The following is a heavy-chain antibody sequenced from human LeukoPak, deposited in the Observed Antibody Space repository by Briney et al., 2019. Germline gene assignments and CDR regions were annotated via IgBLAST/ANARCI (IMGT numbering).Heavy chain of an antibody. V-gene: IGHV3-9*01. CDR1: GFTFDDYA. Sequence: GGSLRLSCAASGFTFDDYAMHWVRQAPGKGLEWVSGISWNSGSIGYADSVKGRFTISRDNAKNSLYLQTNSLRAEDTALYYCAKEKYDILTGYPGYFDYWGQGTLVTVSS. J-gene: IGHJ4*02. CDR3: AKEKYDILTGYPGYFDY. D-gene: IGHD3-9*01. CDR2: ISWNSGSI.